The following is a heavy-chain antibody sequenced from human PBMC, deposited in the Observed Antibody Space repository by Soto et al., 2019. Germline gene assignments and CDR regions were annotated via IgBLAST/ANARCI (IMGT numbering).Heavy chain of an antibody. CDR1: GYTFTGYY. CDR2: INPNSGGT. CDR3: ARDSSSRYYYDSSGYYQDRSMDV. V-gene: IGHV1-2*04. D-gene: IGHD3-22*01. J-gene: IGHJ6*02. Sequence: ASVKVSCKASGYTFTGYYMHWVRQAPGQGPEWMGWINPNSGGTNYAQKFQGWVTMTRDTSISTAYMELSRLRSDDTAVYYCARDSSSRYYYDSSGYYQDRSMDVWGQGTTVTVSS.